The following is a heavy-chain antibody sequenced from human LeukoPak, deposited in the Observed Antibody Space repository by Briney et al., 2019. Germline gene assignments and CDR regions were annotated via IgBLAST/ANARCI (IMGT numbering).Heavy chain of an antibody. CDR1: GFTFRSYA. Sequence: GGSLRLSCAASGFTFRSYAMSWVRQAPGKGLEWVSAISGSGDTTYYADSVKGRFTISRDNSKNTLYLQMNSLRPEDTAVYYCAKVGARGCSSTCFIYWGQGTLVTVSS. D-gene: IGHD2-2*01. J-gene: IGHJ4*02. CDR2: ISGSGDTT. CDR3: AKVGARGCSSTCFIY. V-gene: IGHV3-23*01.